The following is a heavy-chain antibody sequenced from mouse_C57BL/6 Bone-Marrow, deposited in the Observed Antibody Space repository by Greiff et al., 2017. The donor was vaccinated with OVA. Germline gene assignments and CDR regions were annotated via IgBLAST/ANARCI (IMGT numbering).Heavy chain of an antibody. Sequence: EVKVVESGPGLAKPSQTLSLTCSVPGYSITSDYWNWIRKFPGNKLEYMGYISYSGSTYYNPSLKSRISITRDTSKNQYYLQLNSVTTEDTATYYCARGYYYGSSPFDYWGQGTTLTVSS. CDR3: ARGYYYGSSPFDY. J-gene: IGHJ2*01. CDR1: GYSITSDY. V-gene: IGHV3-8*01. CDR2: ISYSGST. D-gene: IGHD1-1*01.